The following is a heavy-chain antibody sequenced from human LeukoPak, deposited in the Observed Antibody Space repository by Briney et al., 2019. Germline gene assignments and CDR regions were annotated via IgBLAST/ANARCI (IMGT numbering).Heavy chain of an antibody. CDR3: TTGTHCSSTSCYELFDY. D-gene: IGHD2-2*01. J-gene: IGHJ4*02. Sequence: GGSLRLSCAASGFTFSNAWMSWVRQAPGKGLEWVGRIKSKTDGGTTDYAAPVKGRFTLSRDDSKNTLYLQMNSLKTEDTAVYYCTTGTHCSSTSCYELFDYWGQGTLVTVSS. CDR1: GFTFSNAW. CDR2: IKSKTDGGTT. V-gene: IGHV3-15*01.